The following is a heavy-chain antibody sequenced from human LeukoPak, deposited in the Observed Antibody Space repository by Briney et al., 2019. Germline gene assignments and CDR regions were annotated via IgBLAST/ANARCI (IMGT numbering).Heavy chain of an antibody. D-gene: IGHD5-18*01. Sequence: RTGGSLRLSCAASGFTFSSYSMNWVRQAPGKGLEWVSAITGGGTTYHADSLRGRFSISRDNSKNTLYLQMNSLRAEDTAIYYCAKVIALDTSMGIFDYWGQGTLVTVSS. CDR3: AKVIALDTSMGIFDY. CDR2: ITGGGTT. CDR1: GFTFSSYS. V-gene: IGHV3-23*01. J-gene: IGHJ4*02.